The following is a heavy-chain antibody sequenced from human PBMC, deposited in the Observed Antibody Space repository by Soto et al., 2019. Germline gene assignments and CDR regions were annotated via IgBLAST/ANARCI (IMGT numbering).Heavy chain of an antibody. CDR3: ASDLYSGNYDQYGMDV. J-gene: IGHJ6*02. CDR1: GDTLTDIS. D-gene: IGHD1-26*01. V-gene: IGHV1-24*01. Sequence: GASVKVSCKVSGDTLTDISIHWVRQAPGKGLQWMGRFDPDDGETIYAQTFQGRLTMTEDTSTDIAHMELSRLRSEDTAVYYCASDLYSGNYDQYGMDVWGQGTTVTVSS. CDR2: FDPDDGET.